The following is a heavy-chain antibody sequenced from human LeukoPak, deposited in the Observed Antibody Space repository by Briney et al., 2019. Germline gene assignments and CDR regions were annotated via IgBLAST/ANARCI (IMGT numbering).Heavy chain of an antibody. V-gene: IGHV1-69*04. Sequence: SVRVSCKASGGTFSSYAISWVRQAPGQGLEWMGRIIPILGIANYAQKFQGRVTITADKSTSTAYMELSSLRSEDTAVYYCARDHPLYYGSGSYHIDYWGQGTLVTVSS. J-gene: IGHJ4*02. CDR2: IIPILGIA. D-gene: IGHD3-10*01. CDR3: ARDHPLYYGSGSYHIDY. CDR1: GGTFSSYA.